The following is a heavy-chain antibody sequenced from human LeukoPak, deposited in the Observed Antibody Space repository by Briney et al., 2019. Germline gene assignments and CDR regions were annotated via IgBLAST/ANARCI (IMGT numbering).Heavy chain of an antibody. CDR2: IYYSGST. CDR3: AGNVVAATGNYFDY. V-gene: IGHV4-39*07. J-gene: IGHJ4*02. Sequence: SETLPLTCTVSGYSISSSSYYWGWIRQPPGKGLEWIGSIYYSGSTNYNPSLKSRITISVDTSKNQFSLKLSSVTAADTAVYYCAGNVVAATGNYFDYWGQGTLVTVSS. D-gene: IGHD2-15*01. CDR1: GYSISSSSYY.